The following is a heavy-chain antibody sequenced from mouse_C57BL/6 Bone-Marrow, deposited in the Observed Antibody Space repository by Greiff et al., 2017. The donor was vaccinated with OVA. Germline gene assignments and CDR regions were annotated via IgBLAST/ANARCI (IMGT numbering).Heavy chain of an antibody. Sequence: VQLVESDAELVKPGASVKISCKVSGYTFTDHTIHWMKQRPEQGLEWIGYIYPRDGSTKYNEKFKGKATLTADKSSSTAYMQLNSLTSEDSAVYFCALGYYGRGYFDVWGTGTTVTVSS. CDR3: ALGYYGRGYFDV. CDR2: IYPRDGST. D-gene: IGHD1-1*01. CDR1: GYTFTDHT. V-gene: IGHV1-78*01. J-gene: IGHJ1*03.